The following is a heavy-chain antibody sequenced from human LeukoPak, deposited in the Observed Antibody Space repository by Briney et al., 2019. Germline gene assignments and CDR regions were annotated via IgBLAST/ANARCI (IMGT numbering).Heavy chain of an antibody. CDR2: IYYSGST. D-gene: IGHD3-16*02. J-gene: IGHJ4*02. CDR3: ARVTVTTNDYVWGSYRHFDY. V-gene: IGHV4-61*01. Sequence: SETLSLTCTVSGGSVSSGSYYWSWIRQPPGKGLEWIGYIYYSGSTDYNPSLKSRVTIPVDTSKNQFSLKLSSVTAADTAVHYCARVTVTTNDYVWGSYRHFDYWGQGTLVTVSS. CDR1: GGSVSSGSYY.